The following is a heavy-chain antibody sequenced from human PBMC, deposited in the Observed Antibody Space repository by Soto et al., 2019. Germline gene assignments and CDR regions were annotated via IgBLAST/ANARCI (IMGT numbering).Heavy chain of an antibody. Sequence: PSETLSLTCTVSGGSISSGDYYWSWIRQPPGKGLEWIGYINHLETTFYNPSFESRLTLSIDRAKNQFSLKLHSMSAADRAVYFCARGGGSDSFDYWGQGILVTVSS. CDR1: GGSISSGDYY. CDR2: INHLETT. V-gene: IGHV4-30-2*01. J-gene: IGHJ4*02. CDR3: ARGGGSDSFDY. D-gene: IGHD1-26*01.